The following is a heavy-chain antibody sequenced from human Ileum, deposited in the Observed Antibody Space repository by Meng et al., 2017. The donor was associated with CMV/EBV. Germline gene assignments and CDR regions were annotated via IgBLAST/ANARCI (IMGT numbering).Heavy chain of an antibody. V-gene: IGHV3-48*03. J-gene: IGHJ4*02. CDR3: ARGIVGALGGRGFADY. Sequence: SLRPSCPASGFTFTSYEMNWVRQVPGKGLEWVSYISSSGSTIYYADSVKGRCTISRNNAKNSLSLQMNSLRAEDTAVYYCARGIVGALGGRGFADYWGQGTLVTVSS. D-gene: IGHD1-26*01. CDR1: GFTFTSYE. CDR2: ISSSGSTI.